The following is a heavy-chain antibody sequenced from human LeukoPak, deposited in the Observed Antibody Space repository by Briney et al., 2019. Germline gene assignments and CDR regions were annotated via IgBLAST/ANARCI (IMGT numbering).Heavy chain of an antibody. J-gene: IGHJ3*02. V-gene: IGHV3-23*01. CDR3: ARLSSFAFDI. D-gene: IGHD3-16*02. CDR2: ILHNGDST. Sequence: GGSLRLSCAASGFTCSTYVMSWVRQAPGKGLEWLSLILHNGDSTYYADSVKGRFTISRDNSKNTLYLQMNSLRAEDTAVYYCARLSSFAFDIWGQGTMITVSS. CDR1: GFTCSTYV.